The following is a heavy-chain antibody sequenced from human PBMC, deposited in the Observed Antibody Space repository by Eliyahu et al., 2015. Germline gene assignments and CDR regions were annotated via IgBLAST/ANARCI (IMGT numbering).Heavy chain of an antibody. CDR1: GFPXXXAW. CDR2: IKGKKFGGAI. Sequence: EVQLVESGGGLVKPGGSLRLSCAASGFPXXXAWMTWVRQAPGKGLEWVARIKGKKFGGAIDYAAPVKGRFTISRDDSKDMMYLQMNNLKTEDTGVYYCTSGVGYEDWTDPWGQGTLVTVSS. V-gene: IGHV3-15*01. J-gene: IGHJ5*02. D-gene: IGHD3-16*01. CDR3: TSGVGYEDWTDP.